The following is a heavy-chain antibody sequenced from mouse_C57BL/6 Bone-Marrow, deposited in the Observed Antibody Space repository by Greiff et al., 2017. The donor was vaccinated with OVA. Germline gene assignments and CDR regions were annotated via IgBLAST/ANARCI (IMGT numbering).Heavy chain of an antibody. Sequence: EVKLMESGGGLVKPGGSLKLSCAASGFTFSSYAMSWVRQTPEKRLEWVATISDGGSYTYSPDNVKGRFTISRDNATNNLYLQMSHLKSEDTAMYYCARDHYDYDTYFDVWGTGTTVTVSS. CDR1: GFTFSSYA. CDR3: ARDHYDYDTYFDV. V-gene: IGHV5-4*01. D-gene: IGHD2-4*01. J-gene: IGHJ1*03. CDR2: ISDGGSYT.